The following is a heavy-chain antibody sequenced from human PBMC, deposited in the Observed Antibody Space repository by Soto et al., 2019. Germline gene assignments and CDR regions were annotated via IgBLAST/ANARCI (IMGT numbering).Heavy chain of an antibody. CDR1: GFTFSTSE. CDR2: IHPSGQPI. CDR3: ARRASR. J-gene: IGHJ3*01. D-gene: IGHD1-26*01. Sequence: EVQLVESGGGLIQPGGSLRLSCAASGFTFSTSEMYWVRQAPGKGLEWVSYIHPSGQPIFYADSVKGRFTISIDNAKNSLYLQTSSLRAEDSAVYYCARRASRWGQGTMVTVSS. V-gene: IGHV3-48*03.